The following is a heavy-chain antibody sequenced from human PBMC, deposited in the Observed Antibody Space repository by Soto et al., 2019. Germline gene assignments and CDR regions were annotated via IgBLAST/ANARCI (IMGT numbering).Heavy chain of an antibody. D-gene: IGHD3-16*01. CDR2: ISGSGGST. J-gene: IGHJ6*02. V-gene: IGHV3-23*01. CDR1: GFTFSSYA. CDR3: AKETLSYYYYGMDV. Sequence: PGGSLRLSCAASGFTFSSYAMSWVRQAPGKGLEWVSAISGSGGSTYYADSVKGRFTISRDNSKNTLYLQMNSLRAEDTAVYCCAKETLSYYYYGMDVWGQGTTVTVSS.